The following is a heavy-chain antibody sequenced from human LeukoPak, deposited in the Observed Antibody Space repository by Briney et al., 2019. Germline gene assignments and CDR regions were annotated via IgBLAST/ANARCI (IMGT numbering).Heavy chain of an antibody. J-gene: IGHJ3*02. CDR2: ISSSATTI. CDR1: GFTFRRYE. Sequence: GGSLRLSCAASGFTFRRYEMDWVRQAPGKGLEWVSYISSSATTIYYTDSVKGRFTISRDNAKNSLYLQMNSLRAEDTAVYYCAREYCSGGSCADAFDIWGQGTMVTVSS. CDR3: AREYCSGGSCADAFDI. V-gene: IGHV3-48*03. D-gene: IGHD2-15*01.